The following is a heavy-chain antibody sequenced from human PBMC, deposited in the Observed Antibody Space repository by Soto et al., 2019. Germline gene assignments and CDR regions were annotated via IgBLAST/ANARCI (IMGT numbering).Heavy chain of an antibody. D-gene: IGHD2-21*02. CDR1: GGTFSNYA. CDR3: ARARRDGGNSGGFFDY. Sequence: QVQLVQSGTEVKKPGSSAKVSCKASGGTFSNYAISWVRQAPGQGLEWMGGIIPVFGTANYARKFQGRVTITADVSTNTAYMELRSLRSDDTAVYYCARARRDGGNSGGFFDYWGQGTLVTVSS. CDR2: IIPVFGTA. J-gene: IGHJ4*02. V-gene: IGHV1-69*01.